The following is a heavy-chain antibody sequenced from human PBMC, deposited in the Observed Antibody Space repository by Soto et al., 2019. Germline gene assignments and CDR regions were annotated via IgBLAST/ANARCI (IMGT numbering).Heavy chain of an antibody. CDR1: GFTFYSYA. J-gene: IGHJ3*02. D-gene: IGHD1-20*01. CDR3: VKDRMAYNSVWDPFDI. V-gene: IGHV3-23*01. CDR2: IGSVGGDT. Sequence: EVQLLESGGGLVQPGGSLRLSCAASGFTFYSYAMSWVRQAPGKGLEWVSTIGSVGGDTYYADSVKGRFTISRDDSKNTLLLQRNSLRAEDTAVYYCVKDRMAYNSVWDPFDIWGQGTMVTVSS.